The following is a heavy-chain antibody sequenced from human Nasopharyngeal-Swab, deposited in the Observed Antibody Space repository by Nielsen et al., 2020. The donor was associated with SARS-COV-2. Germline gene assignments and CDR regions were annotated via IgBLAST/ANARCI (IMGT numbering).Heavy chain of an antibody. CDR3: ARGRGITVTTPSPVFDY. CDR2: INHSGSI. D-gene: IGHD1-20*01. V-gene: IGHV4-34*01. Sequence: SQTLSLTCAVYGGSFSGYYWSGIRQSPGKGLEWIGEINHSGSINYNLSLKSRVTISVETSKNQFSLKLSSVTAADTAVYYCARGRGITVTTPSPVFDYWGQGTLVTVSS. J-gene: IGHJ4*02. CDR1: GGSFSGYY.